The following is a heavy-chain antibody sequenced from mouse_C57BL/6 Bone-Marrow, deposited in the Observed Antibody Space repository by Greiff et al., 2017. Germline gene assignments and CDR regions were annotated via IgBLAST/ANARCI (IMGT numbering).Heavy chain of an antibody. Sequence: VKLVESVAELMKPGASVKLSCKATGYTFTGYWIEWVKQRPGHGLEWIGEILPGSGSTNYNEKFKGKATFTADTSSNTAYMQLSSLTTEDSAIYYCARLGHYYGISFYYAMAYGGQGTSVTVSA. D-gene: IGHD1-1*01. V-gene: IGHV1-9*01. J-gene: IGHJ4*01. CDR2: ILPGSGST. CDR1: GYTFTGYW. CDR3: ARLGHYYGISFYYAMAY.